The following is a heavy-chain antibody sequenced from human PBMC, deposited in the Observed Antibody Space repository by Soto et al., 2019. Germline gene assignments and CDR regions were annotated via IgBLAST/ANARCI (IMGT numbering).Heavy chain of an antibody. CDR3: AGTGYSYGSPRYYYYGMDV. D-gene: IGHD5-18*01. CDR2: IYYSGST. Sequence: QVQLQESGPGLVKPSQTLSLTCTVSGGSISSGGYYWSWIRQHPGKGLEWIGYIYYSGSTYYNPSLKSRVTISVDTSKNQFSLKLSSVTAADTAVYYCAGTGYSYGSPRYYYYGMDVWGQGTTVTVSS. CDR1: GGSISSGGYY. V-gene: IGHV4-31*03. J-gene: IGHJ6*02.